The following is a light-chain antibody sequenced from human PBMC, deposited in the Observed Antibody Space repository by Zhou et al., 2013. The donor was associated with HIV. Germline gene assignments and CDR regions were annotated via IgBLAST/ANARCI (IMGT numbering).Light chain of an antibody. Sequence: EVVLTQSPGTLSLSPGERATLSCRASQSVSSSYLAWYQQKPGQAPRLLIYGTSSRATDIPDRFSGSGSGTDFTLTVSRLEPEDVATYYCQKYNSAPFAFGPGTKVDIK. J-gene: IGKJ3*01. V-gene: IGKV3-20*01. CDR3: QKYNSAPFA. CDR1: QSVSSSY. CDR2: GTS.